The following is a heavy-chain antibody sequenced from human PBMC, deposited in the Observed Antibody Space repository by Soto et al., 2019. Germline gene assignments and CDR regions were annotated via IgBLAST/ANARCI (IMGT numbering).Heavy chain of an antibody. CDR1: GGTFSSYT. CDR2: IIPILGIA. CDR3: ARGFHSTAQIDY. Sequence: ASVKVSCKASGGTFSSYTISWVRQAPGQGLEWMGRIIPILGIANYAQKFQGRVTITADKSTSTAYMELSSLRSEDTAVYYCARGFHSTAQIDYWGQGTLVTVSS. J-gene: IGHJ4*02. D-gene: IGHD4-4*01. V-gene: IGHV1-69*02.